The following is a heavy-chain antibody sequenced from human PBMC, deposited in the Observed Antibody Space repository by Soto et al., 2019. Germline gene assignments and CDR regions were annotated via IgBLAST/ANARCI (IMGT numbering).Heavy chain of an antibody. CDR2: ISYSGST. D-gene: IGHD3-10*01. J-gene: IGHJ6*02. CDR1: GGSISSRKNY. V-gene: IGHV4-39*01. Sequence: PSETLSLTCTVSGGSISSRKNYWGGIRQPPGKGLEWIGTISYSGSTYYNPSLNGRVIISVDTSKNQFSLKLSSLTAADTAVYYCSRRSYFGSGKYGVDVWGPGTMVTVFS. CDR3: SRRSYFGSGKYGVDV.